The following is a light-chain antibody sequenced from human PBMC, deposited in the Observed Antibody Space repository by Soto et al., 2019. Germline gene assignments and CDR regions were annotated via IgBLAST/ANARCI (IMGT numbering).Light chain of an antibody. CDR1: QSINY. CDR2: DVS. Sequence: PGERVTLPCRASQSINYLAWYQHKPGQPPRRLIDDVSSRATGIQARCSGSESGIAFTRPMSSVVADYFAVYYCKSRTTFGQGTRLEIK. J-gene: IGKJ5*01. CDR3: KSRTT. V-gene: IGKV3-11*01.